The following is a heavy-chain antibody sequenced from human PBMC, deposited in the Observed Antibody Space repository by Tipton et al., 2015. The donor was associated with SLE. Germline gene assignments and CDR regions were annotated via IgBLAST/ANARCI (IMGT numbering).Heavy chain of an antibody. CDR1: AFSITSYW. V-gene: IGHV3-7*01. CDR2: IKEDGSDK. Sequence: SLRLSCSASAFSITSYWMTWVRQAPGKGLEWLANIKEDGSDKNYVDSVKGRLTVSRDNAKNALYLQMSSLTAEDTAMYYCAKAPFEKGPYYYYYYMDVWGRGTTVSVSS. CDR3: AKAPFEKGPYYYYYYMDV. D-gene: IGHD3-9*01. J-gene: IGHJ6*03.